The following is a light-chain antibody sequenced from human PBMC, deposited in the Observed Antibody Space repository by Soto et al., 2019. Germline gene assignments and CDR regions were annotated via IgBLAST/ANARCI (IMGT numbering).Light chain of an antibody. CDR3: QSYDSSLSGYV. V-gene: IGLV1-40*01. J-gene: IGLJ1*01. CDR1: SSNIGAGYH. CDR2: HNN. Sequence: SVLTQPPSVSGAPGQRVTISCTGSSSNIGAGYHVHWYQQLPGTAPKLLISHNNNRPSGVPDRFSGSKSDSSASLAITGLQAEDEADYYRQSYDSSLSGYVFGTGTKVTVL.